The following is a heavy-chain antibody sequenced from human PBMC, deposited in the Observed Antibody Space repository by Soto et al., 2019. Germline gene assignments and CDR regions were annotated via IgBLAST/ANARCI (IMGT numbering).Heavy chain of an antibody. V-gene: IGHV4-59*01. CDR1: GGSLRSYF. J-gene: IGHJ3*02. CDR3: ARDLFVGAYPRNSGFDI. CDR2: IYYSGST. D-gene: IGHD1-26*01. Sequence: SETLSLTCTVSGGSLRSYFWNWIRQPPGKGLEWIGYIYYSGSTNYSPSLESRVTISLDTSKNQFSLKLTSVTAADTAVYYCARDLFVGAYPRNSGFDILVQCPLVT.